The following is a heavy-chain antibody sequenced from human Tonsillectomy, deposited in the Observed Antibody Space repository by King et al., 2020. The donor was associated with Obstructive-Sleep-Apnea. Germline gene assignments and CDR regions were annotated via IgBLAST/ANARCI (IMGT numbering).Heavy chain of an antibody. J-gene: IGHJ4*02. CDR2: INHSGST. V-gene: IGHV4-34*01. D-gene: IGHD2-21*01. Sequence: VQLQKWGAGLLKPSETLSLTCAVYGGSFSAYYWSWIRQPPGKGLEWIGEINHSGSTTYNPSLKSRVTISVDTSKNQFSLKLSSVTAADTAVYYCARGFYSGVSDYWGQGTLVTVSS. CDR1: GGSFSAYY. CDR3: ARGFYSGVSDY.